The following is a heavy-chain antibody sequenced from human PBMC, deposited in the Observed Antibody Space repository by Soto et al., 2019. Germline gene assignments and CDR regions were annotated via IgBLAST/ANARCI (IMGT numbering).Heavy chain of an antibody. CDR1: GFTFSNAW. Sequence: PGGSLRLSCAASGFTFSNAWMSWVRQAPGKGLEWVGRMKTKTDGGTTDYAAPVKGRFTISRDDSKNTLSLQMNRLKTEDTAVYYCTTAFRWNYVSAQGDYWGQGTLVTVSS. V-gene: IGHV3-15*01. CDR2: MKTKTDGGTT. J-gene: IGHJ4*02. CDR3: TTAFRWNYVSAQGDY. D-gene: IGHD1-7*01.